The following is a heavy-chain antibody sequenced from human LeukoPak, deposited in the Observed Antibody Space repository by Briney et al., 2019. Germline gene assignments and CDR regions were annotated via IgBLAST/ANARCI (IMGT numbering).Heavy chain of an antibody. CDR1: GGSISSYY. D-gene: IGHD4-17*01. CDR2: IYYSGST. CDR3: ARRKVTTYDY. Sequence: SETLSLTCTVSGGSISSYYWSWIRQPPGKGLEWVGYIYYSGSTNYNPSLKSRVTISVDTSKNQFSLKLSSVTAADTAVYYCARRKVTTYDYWGQGTLVTVSS. J-gene: IGHJ4*02. V-gene: IGHV4-59*08.